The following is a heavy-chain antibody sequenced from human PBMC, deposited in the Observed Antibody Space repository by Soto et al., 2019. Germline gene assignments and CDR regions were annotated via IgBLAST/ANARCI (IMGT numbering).Heavy chain of an antibody. V-gene: IGHV4-61*01. CDR3: PRVNSGRNWFDP. CDR1: GDSVSSASFY. Sequence: SWTLYITCTVSGDSVSSASFYWIWIRQAPGKGLEWIGFIYFSGSTNYNPSLKSRVIMSLDTSKNQFSLKLRSGTPAATAVYLCPRVNSGRNWFDPWGQGTLVTVFS. J-gene: IGHJ5*02. CDR2: IYFSGST. D-gene: IGHD6-19*01.